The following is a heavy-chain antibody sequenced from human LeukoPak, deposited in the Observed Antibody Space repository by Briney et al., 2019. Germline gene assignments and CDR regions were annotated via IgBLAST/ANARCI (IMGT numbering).Heavy chain of an antibody. CDR3: ARAPGYDVLSGRYNWYFDL. D-gene: IGHD3-9*01. CDR1: GYSFTNYW. Sequence: GEALKISCKGSGYSFTNYWIGWVRQMPGKGLGWMGIIYPGDSETRFSPSFLGQVTIPADKSIITAYLQCSRLKASDTAIYYCARAPGYDVLSGRYNWYFDLWGRGPPVPVSS. V-gene: IGHV5-51*01. J-gene: IGHJ2*01. CDR2: IYPGDSET.